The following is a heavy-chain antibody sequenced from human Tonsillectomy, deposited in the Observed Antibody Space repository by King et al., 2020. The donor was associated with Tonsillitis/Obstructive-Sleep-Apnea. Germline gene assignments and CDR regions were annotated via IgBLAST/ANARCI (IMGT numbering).Heavy chain of an antibody. CDR3: ARSAPGTGWTPFDS. CDR1: GYRFTGYW. V-gene: IGHV5-51*01. CDR2: IYPSDSDT. Sequence: VQLVESGAEVKKPGESLKISCKGSGYRFTGYWIGWVCQMPGKGLEWMGIIYPSDSDTRYSPSFQGQVTISADRSFSTAYLQWSSLKASDTAMYFCARSAPGTGWTPFDSWGQGTLVTVSS. J-gene: IGHJ4*02. D-gene: IGHD6-19*01.